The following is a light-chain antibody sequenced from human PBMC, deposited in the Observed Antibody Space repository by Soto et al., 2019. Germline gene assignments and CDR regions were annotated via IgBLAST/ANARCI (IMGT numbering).Light chain of an antibody. V-gene: IGKV3-11*01. CDR3: QQRTNSPRT. Sequence: EIVLTQSPATLSLSPGERATLSCRASQSVGTYLAWIQHQPGQPPSLLLFDASTRAACIPARVRGSGSGTDFTLTISSLEPDDFAVYYCQQRTNSPRTFGQGTKVEIK. CDR2: DAS. J-gene: IGKJ1*01. CDR1: QSVGTY.